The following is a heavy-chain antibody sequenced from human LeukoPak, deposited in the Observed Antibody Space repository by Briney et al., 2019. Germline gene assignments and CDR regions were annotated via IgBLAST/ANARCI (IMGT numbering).Heavy chain of an antibody. CDR3: ARRTESTSYWYFDL. V-gene: IGHV3-74*01. D-gene: IGHD3-10*01. CDR2: INTDGSST. CDR1: GFTFSSDW. Sequence: GGSLRLSCAASGFTFSSDWMHWVRQAPGKGLVWVSRINTDGSSTSYADSVKGRFTISRDNAKNTLYLQMNSLRAEDTAVYYCARRTESTSYWYFDLWGRGTLVTVSS. J-gene: IGHJ2*01.